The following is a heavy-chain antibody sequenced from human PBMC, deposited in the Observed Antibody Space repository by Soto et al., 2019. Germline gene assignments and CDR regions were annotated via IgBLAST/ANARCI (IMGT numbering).Heavy chain of an antibody. J-gene: IGHJ4*02. V-gene: IGHV4-30-4*01. CDR1: GGSISSGDYY. Sequence: SETLSLTCTVSGGSISSGDYYWSWIRQPPGKGLEWIGYIYYSGSTYYNPSLKSRVTISVDTSKNQFSLKLSSVTAADTAVYYCARDIPVGYYDSSGYSYWGQGTLVTVSS. D-gene: IGHD3-22*01. CDR2: IYYSGST. CDR3: ARDIPVGYYDSSGYSY.